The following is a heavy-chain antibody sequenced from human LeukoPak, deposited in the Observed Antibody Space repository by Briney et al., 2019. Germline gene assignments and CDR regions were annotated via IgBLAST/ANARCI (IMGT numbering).Heavy chain of an antibody. CDR1: GFPFSSYA. Sequence: GGSLRLSCAASGFPFSSYAMTWVRQAPGKGLEWVSAISGSGGSTYYADSVRGRFTISRDNSKNTLYLQMNSLRVEDTAVYYCAKASAGSGRALYYYGMDVWGQGTLVTVSS. V-gene: IGHV3-23*01. CDR3: AKASAGSGRALYYYGMDV. CDR2: ISGSGGST. D-gene: IGHD3-10*01. J-gene: IGHJ6*02.